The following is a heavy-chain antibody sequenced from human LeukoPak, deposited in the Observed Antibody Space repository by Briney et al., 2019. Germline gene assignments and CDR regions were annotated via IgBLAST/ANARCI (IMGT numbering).Heavy chain of an antibody. V-gene: IGHV1-2*02. Sequence: GASVKVSCKHTFTRHNIHWVRQAPGQGLECVGWINPTTGVTKYAQKFQGRVTLTRDTSITTAYMELNSLTSDGAAFYYCVVSVQAAAIPAFDCWGQGTPVTVSP. J-gene: IGHJ4*02. D-gene: IGHD3-22*01. CDR3: VVSVQAAAIPAFDC. CDR2: INPTTGVT. CDR1: TFTRHN.